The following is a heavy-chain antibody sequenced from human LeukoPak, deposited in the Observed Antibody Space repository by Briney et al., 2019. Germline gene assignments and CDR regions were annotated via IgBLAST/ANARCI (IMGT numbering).Heavy chain of an antibody. CDR2: INPNSGVT. CDR3: ARAVSGTLGGAFDI. D-gene: IGHD1-7*01. CDR1: GYTFIDYF. J-gene: IGHJ3*02. V-gene: IGHV1-2*02. Sequence: ASVKVSYKASGYTFIDYFIHWMRQTPGQGLEWLGWINPNSGVTRYAQKFQDRVTMTRDTAAYMELSSLTSDDTAVYYCARAVSGTLGGAFDIWGQGTAVTVSS.